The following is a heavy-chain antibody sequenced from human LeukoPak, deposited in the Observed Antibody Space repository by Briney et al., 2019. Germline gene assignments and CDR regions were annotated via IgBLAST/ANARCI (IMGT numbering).Heavy chain of an antibody. V-gene: IGHV3-21*01. CDR2: VSSSSSYI. CDR1: GFTFSSYS. J-gene: IGHJ4*02. Sequence: GGSLRLSCAASGFTFSSYSMNWVRQAPGKGLEWVSSVSSSSSYIYYADSVKGRFTISRDNAKNSLYLQMNSLRAEDTAVYYCAGSKPSMAYYYDPYYFDYWGQGTLVTVSS. CDR3: AGSKPSMAYYYDPYYFDY. D-gene: IGHD3-22*01.